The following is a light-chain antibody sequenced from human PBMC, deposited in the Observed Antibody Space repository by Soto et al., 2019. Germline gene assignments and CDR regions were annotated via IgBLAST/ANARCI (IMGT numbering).Light chain of an antibody. Sequence: QSVLTQPPSASGTPGQRVTISCSGSSSNIGSNTVNWYQQLPGTAPKLLIYSNNQRPSGVPDRFSGSKSGTSASLAISGLQSEDEDDYYCAAWDDSLNGYVVFGGVTKVTVL. CDR1: SSNIGSNT. CDR3: AAWDDSLNGYVV. CDR2: SNN. J-gene: IGLJ2*01. V-gene: IGLV1-44*01.